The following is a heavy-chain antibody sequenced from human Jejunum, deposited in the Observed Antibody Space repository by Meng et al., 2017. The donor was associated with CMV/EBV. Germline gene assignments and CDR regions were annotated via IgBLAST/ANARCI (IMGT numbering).Heavy chain of an antibody. Sequence: VQLQESGPGLVKPSQTLSLTCAVSGGSVSSGGYYWTWIRQHPGEGLEWFGHIYYSGSTFYNPSLKRRVIISIGTSKNQFSLNLRSVTAADTAVYYCARVSSGWDYFDYWGQGTLVTVSS. CDR2: IYYSGST. D-gene: IGHD6-19*01. CDR1: GGSVSSGGYY. J-gene: IGHJ4*02. V-gene: IGHV4-31*11. CDR3: ARVSSGWDYFDY.